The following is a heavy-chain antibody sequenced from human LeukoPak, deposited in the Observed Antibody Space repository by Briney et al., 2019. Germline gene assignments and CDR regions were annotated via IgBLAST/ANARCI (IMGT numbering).Heavy chain of an antibody. CDR1: GFTFSNAW. V-gene: IGHV3-15*01. Sequence: NPGGSLRLSCAASGFTFSNAWMSWVRQAPGKGLEWIGRIKTKADGETTEYIAPVKGRFTISRDDSKNTVYLQMNSLKTEDTALYYCVTRVKSTGDYWGQGTLVTVSS. J-gene: IGHJ4*02. CDR3: VTRVKSTGDY. D-gene: IGHD1-1*01. CDR2: IKTKADGETT.